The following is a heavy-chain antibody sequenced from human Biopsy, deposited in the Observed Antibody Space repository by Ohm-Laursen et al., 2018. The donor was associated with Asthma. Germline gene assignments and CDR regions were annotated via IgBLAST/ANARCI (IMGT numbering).Heavy chain of an antibody. V-gene: IGHV3-30*18. J-gene: IGHJ4*02. CDR1: GFTFCNYG. Sequence: SSLKLPLAATGFTFCNYGIHWVPPAPRKGLDWVGVLSFYGSNKNYTDSVKGRFTISRDNSRNTLHLQMNSLRAEDTAVYYCAKDVFPGWELRRGPDYWGQGTLVTVSS. CDR2: LSFYGSNK. CDR3: AKDVFPGWELRRGPDY. D-gene: IGHD1-26*01.